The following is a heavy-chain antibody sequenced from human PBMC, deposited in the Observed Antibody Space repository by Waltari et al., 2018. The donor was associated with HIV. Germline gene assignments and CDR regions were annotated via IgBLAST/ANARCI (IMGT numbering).Heavy chain of an antibody. Sequence: QVQLVQSGAEVKKPGASVKVSCKASGYTFTGYYMHWVRQAPGQGLEWMGRINPKRGGTNYAQKFQGRVTMTRDTSISTAYMELSRLRSDDTAVYYCARDSRGQQLNWFDPWGQGTLVTVSS. D-gene: IGHD6-13*01. CDR2: INPKRGGT. V-gene: IGHV1-2*06. CDR3: ARDSRGQQLNWFDP. J-gene: IGHJ5*02. CDR1: GYTFTGYY.